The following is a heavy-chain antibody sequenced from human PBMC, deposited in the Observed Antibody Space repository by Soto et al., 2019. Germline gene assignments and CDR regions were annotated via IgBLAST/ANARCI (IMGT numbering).Heavy chain of an antibody. Sequence: VKVSCKASGGTFSSYAISWVRQAPGQGLEWMGGIIPIFGTANYAQKFQGRVTITADESTSTAYMELSSLRSEDTAVYYCARGFSSTILGLYYYYGMDVWGQGTTVTVSS. V-gene: IGHV1-69*13. J-gene: IGHJ6*02. CDR1: GGTFSSYA. D-gene: IGHD2-2*01. CDR3: ARGFSSTILGLYYYYGMDV. CDR2: IIPIFGTA.